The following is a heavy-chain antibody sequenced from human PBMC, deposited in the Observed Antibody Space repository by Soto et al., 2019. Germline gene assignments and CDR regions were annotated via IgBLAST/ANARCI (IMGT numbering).Heavy chain of an antibody. D-gene: IGHD2-15*01. CDR1: GFTFSSYS. Sequence: EVQLVESGGGLVQPGGSLRLSCAASGFTFSSYSMNWVRQAPGKGLEWVSYISSSSSTIYYADSVKGRFTISRDNAKNSLYLQMNSLRDEDTAVYYCARAGWFSINWYFDLWGRGTLVTVSS. CDR3: ARAGWFSINWYFDL. J-gene: IGHJ2*01. CDR2: ISSSSSTI. V-gene: IGHV3-48*02.